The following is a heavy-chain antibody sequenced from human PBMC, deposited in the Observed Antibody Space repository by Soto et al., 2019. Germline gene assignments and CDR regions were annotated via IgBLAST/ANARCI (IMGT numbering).Heavy chain of an antibody. CDR2: ISAYNGNT. CDR3: ATQCPHFYCSGGSCCDRYFDY. J-gene: IGHJ4*02. CDR1: GYTFTSYG. Sequence: ASVKVSCKASGYTFTSYGISWVRPAPGQGLEWMGWISAYNGNTNYAQKLQGRVTMTTDTSTSTAYMELRSLRSDDTAVYYCATQCPHFYCSGGSCCDRYFDYWGQGTLVTVSS. D-gene: IGHD2-15*01. V-gene: IGHV1-18*04.